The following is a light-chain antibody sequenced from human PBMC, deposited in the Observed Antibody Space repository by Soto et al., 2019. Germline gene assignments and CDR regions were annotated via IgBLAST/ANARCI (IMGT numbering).Light chain of an antibody. CDR1: SSDVGGYNY. Sequence: QSALNQPASVSGSPGQSITISCTGTSSDVGGYNYVSWYQQHPGKAPKLMIYDVSNRPSGVSNRFSGSKSGNTASLTISGLQAEDEADYYCSSYTSSSTAGFGGGTKLTVL. J-gene: IGLJ2*01. CDR2: DVS. CDR3: SSYTSSSTAG. V-gene: IGLV2-14*01.